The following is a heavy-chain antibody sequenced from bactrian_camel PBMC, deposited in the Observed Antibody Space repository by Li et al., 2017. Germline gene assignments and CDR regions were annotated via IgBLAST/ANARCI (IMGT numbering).Heavy chain of an antibody. J-gene: IGHJ4*01. CDR1: GFTFSSYA. D-gene: IGHD1*01. CDR2: IRTADGNT. CDR3: AAARGILLRPLSTDTVYKY. V-gene: IGHV3S40*01. Sequence: VQLVESGGGLVQPGGSLRLSCAASGFTFSSYAMSWFRQAPGTERQGVAVIRTADGNTYYADSVKGRFTISQDNAKNTVYLQMNNLKPEDSAMYYCAAARGILLRPLSTDTVYKYWGQGTQVTVS.